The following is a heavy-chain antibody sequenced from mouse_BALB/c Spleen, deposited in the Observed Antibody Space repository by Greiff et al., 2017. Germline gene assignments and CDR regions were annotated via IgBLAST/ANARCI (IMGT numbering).Heavy chain of an antibody. CDR1: GFTFSSYG. CDR2: INSNGGST. J-gene: IGHJ4*01. CDR3: ARDYGYAMDY. D-gene: IGHD1-1*01. Sequence: EVQRVESGGGLVQPGGSLKLSCAASGFTFSSYGMSWVRQTPDKRLELVATINSNGGSTYYPDSVKGRFTISRDNAKNTLYLQMSSLKSEDTAMYYCARDYGYAMDYWGQGTSVTVSS. V-gene: IGHV5-6-3*01.